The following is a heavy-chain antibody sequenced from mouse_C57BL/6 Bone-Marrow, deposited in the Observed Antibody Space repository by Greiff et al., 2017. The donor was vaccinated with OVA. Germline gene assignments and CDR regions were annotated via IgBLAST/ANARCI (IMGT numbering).Heavy chain of an antibody. J-gene: IGHJ3*01. CDR2: INSDGGST. V-gene: IGHV5-2*01. Sequence: EVMLVESGGGLVQPGESLKLSCESNEYEFPSHDMSWVRKTPEKRLELVAAINSDGGSTYYPDTMERRFIISRDNTKKTLYLQISSLRSEDTALYYCARAYDGYYGFAYWGQGTLVTVSA. CDR3: ARAYDGYYGFAY. CDR1: EYEFPSHD. D-gene: IGHD2-3*01.